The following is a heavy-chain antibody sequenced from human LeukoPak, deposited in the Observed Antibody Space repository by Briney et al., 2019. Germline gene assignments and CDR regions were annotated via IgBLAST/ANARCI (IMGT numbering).Heavy chain of an antibody. Sequence: LSLTCAVYGGSFSGYSWSWIRQAPGKGLEWVSYISSSGSTIYYADSVKGRFTISRDNAKNSLYLQMNSLRAEDTAVYYCASRGYSGYDTDAFDIWGQGTMVTVSS. CDR3: ASRGYSGYDTDAFDI. CDR2: ISSSGSTI. D-gene: IGHD5-12*01. J-gene: IGHJ3*02. CDR1: GGSFSGYS. V-gene: IGHV3-11*01.